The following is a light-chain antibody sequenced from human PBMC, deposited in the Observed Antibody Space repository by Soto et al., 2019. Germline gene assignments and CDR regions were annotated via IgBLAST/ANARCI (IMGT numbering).Light chain of an antibody. V-gene: IGLV1-40*01. Sequence: QSVLTQPPSVSGAPGQRVTISCTGSSSNIGAGYDVHWYQQLPGTAPKLLIYGNSNRPSGVPDRFAGSKSGTSASLAIPGLLAEDEADYFCPSYASSLSGGVFGGGTKRTV. J-gene: IGLJ3*02. CDR2: GNS. CDR1: SSNIGAGYD. CDR3: PSYASSLSGGV.